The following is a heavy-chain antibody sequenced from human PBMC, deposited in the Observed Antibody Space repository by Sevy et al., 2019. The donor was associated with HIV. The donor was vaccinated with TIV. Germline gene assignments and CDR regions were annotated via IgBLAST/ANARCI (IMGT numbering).Heavy chain of an antibody. CDR1: GFTFSGSA. CDR3: TRGGELRQLVLDYYYGMDV. D-gene: IGHD6-6*01. CDR2: IRSKANSYAT. J-gene: IGHJ6*02. V-gene: IGHV3-73*01. Sequence: GGSLRLSCAASGFTFSGSAMHWVRQASGKGLEWVGRIRSKANSYATAYAASVKGRFTISRDDSKNTAYLQMNSLKTEDTAVYYCTRGGELRQLVLDYYYGMDVWGQGTKVTVSS.